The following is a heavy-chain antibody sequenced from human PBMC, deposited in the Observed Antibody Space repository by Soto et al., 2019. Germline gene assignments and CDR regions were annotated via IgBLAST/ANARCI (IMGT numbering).Heavy chain of an antibody. J-gene: IGHJ6*02. CDR3: ARSPDSSGYYPRWYYYGMDV. V-gene: IGHV4-59*12. D-gene: IGHD3-22*01. Sequence: PSETLSLTCTVSGGSISSYYWSWIRQPPGKGLEWIGYIYYSGITNYNPSLKSRVTISVDKSKNQFSLKLSSVTAADTAVYYCARSPDSSGYYPRWYYYGMDVWGQGTTVTVSS. CDR2: IYYSGIT. CDR1: GGSISSYY.